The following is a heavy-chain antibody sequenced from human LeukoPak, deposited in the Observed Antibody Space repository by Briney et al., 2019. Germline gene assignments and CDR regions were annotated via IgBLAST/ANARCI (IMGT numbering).Heavy chain of an antibody. J-gene: IGHJ4*02. D-gene: IGHD1-26*01. V-gene: IGHV3-74*01. CDR3: ARGGSGSSYLVYI. CDR2: ISTDGSST. Sequence: GGSLRLSCAASGFTFSSYWMHWVRQAPGKGLVWVSLISTDGSSTRYADSVKGRFTISRDNAKNTLYVQMNSLRAEDTAVYYCARGGSGSSYLVYIWGQGTLVTVSS. CDR1: GFTFSSYW.